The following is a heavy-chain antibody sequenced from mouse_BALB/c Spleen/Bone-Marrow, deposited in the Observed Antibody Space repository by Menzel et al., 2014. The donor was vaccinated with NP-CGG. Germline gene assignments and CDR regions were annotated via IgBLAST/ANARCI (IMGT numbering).Heavy chain of an antibody. D-gene: IGHD2-13*01. CDR2: IRSKSKNYAT. J-gene: IGHJ4*01. Sequence: EVKLVESGGGLVQPKGSLKLSCAASGFTFNTHAMNWVRQAPGKGLEWVARIRSKSKNYATYYADSVKDRFTISRDDSKNMLYQKMNKVKTEDAAMYYCMIHDFYGMDYWGQGTSVTVSS. CDR3: MIHDFYGMDY. V-gene: IGHV10-1*02. CDR1: GFTFNTHA.